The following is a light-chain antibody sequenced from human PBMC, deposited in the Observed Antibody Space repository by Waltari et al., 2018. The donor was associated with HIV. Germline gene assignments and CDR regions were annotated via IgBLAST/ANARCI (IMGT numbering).Light chain of an antibody. CDR2: NTN. J-gene: IGLJ2*01. CDR3: QSSDNTLSGSV. CDR1: RSNIGTHE. V-gene: IGLV1-40*01. Sequence: QSVLTQPPSVSGAPGQRVTLSCTGTRSNIGTHEVHWYQQLPGTAPRLLIYNTNSRPSGVPDRFSGSKSGTSASLAINGLQAEDEADYYCQSSDNTLSGSVFGGGTKLTAL.